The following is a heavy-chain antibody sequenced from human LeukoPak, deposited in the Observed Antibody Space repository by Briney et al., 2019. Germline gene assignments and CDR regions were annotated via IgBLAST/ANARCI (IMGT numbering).Heavy chain of an antibody. CDR3: ARDADVVVPAAIPKIFDY. J-gene: IGHJ4*02. D-gene: IGHD2-2*02. CDR2: IKQDGSEK. Sequence: GGSLRLSCAASGFTSSSYWMSWVRQAPGKGLEWVANIKQDGSEKYYVDSVKGRFTISRDNAKNSLYLQMNSLRAEDTAVYYCARDADVVVPAAIPKIFDYWGQGTLVTVSS. CDR1: GFTSSSYW. V-gene: IGHV3-7*01.